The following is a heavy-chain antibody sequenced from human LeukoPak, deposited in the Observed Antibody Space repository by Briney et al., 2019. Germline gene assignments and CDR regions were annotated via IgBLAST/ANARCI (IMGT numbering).Heavy chain of an antibody. Sequence: SVKVSCKASGGTFSSYAISWVRQAPGQGLEWMGGIIPIFGTANYAQKFQGRVTITADESTSTAYMELSSLRSEDTAVYYCASGSSYGGNSAYDYWGQGTLVTVSS. V-gene: IGHV1-69*13. CDR1: GGTFSSYA. CDR2: IIPIFGTA. D-gene: IGHD4-23*01. J-gene: IGHJ4*02. CDR3: ASGSSYGGNSAYDY.